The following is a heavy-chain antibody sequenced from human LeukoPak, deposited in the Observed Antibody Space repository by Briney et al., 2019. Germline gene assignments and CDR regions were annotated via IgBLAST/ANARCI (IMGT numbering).Heavy chain of an antibody. V-gene: IGHV4-4*07. Sequence: SETLSLTRTVSGGSISSYYWSWIRQPAGKGLEWIGRIYTSGSTNYNPSLKSRVTMSVDTSKNQFSLKLSSVTAADTAVYYCARDPHDRGAFDIWGQGTMVTVSS. CDR2: IYTSGST. CDR1: GGSISSYY. J-gene: IGHJ3*02. CDR3: ARDPHDRGAFDI. D-gene: IGHD3-22*01.